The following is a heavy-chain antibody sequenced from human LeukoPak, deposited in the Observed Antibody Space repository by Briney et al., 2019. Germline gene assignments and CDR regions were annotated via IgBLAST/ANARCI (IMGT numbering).Heavy chain of an antibody. V-gene: IGHV4-59*12. CDR1: GGSISSYY. CDR2: IYYSGST. J-gene: IGHJ4*02. Sequence: PSETLSLTCTVSGGSISSYYWSWIRQPPGKGLEWIGYIYYSGSTNYNPSLKSRVSISVDTSKNQFSLKLSSVTAADTAVYYCAREGGVVTSRYYFDYWGQGTLVTVSS. CDR3: AREGGVVTSRYYFDY. D-gene: IGHD4-23*01.